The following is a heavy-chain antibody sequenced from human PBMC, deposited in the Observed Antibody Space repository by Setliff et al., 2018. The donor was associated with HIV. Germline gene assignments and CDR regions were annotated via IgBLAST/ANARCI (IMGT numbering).Heavy chain of an antibody. CDR3: ARATQLRSGVVDPAAKYFYYYMDV. Sequence: GGSLRLSCAASGFTFSSYWMSWVRQAPGKGLGWVANIKQDGSEKYYVDSVRGRFTISRDNAKNSLYLQINSLRAEDTAVYYCARATQLRSGVVDPAAKYFYYYMDVWGKGTTVTVSS. D-gene: IGHD2-2*01. CDR2: IKQDGSEK. V-gene: IGHV3-7*01. J-gene: IGHJ6*03. CDR1: GFTFSSYW.